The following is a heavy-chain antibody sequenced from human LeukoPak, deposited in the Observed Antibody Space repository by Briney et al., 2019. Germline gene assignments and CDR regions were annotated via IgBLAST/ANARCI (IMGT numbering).Heavy chain of an antibody. J-gene: IGHJ6*03. Sequence: ASVKVSCKASGYTFTSYDINWVRQATGQGLEWMGWMNPNSGNTGYAQKFQGRATITRNTSISTAYMELSSLRSEDTAVYYCARADGGWYSYYYYYMDVWGKGTTVTVSS. V-gene: IGHV1-8*01. CDR1: GYTFTSYD. D-gene: IGHD6-19*01. CDR3: ARADGGWYSYYYYYMDV. CDR2: MNPNSGNT.